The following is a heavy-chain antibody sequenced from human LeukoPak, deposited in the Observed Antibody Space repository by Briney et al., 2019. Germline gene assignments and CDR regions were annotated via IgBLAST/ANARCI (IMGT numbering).Heavy chain of an antibody. CDR1: GGTFSSYA. CDR2: ITPIFGTA. Sequence: VASVKVSCKASGGTFSSYAISWVRQAPGQGLEWMGGITPIFGTANYAQKFQGRVTITTDESTSTAYMELSSLRSEDTAVYYCARPHYYGSGSYEFQHWGQGTLVTVSS. V-gene: IGHV1-69*05. D-gene: IGHD3-10*01. CDR3: ARPHYYGSGSYEFQH. J-gene: IGHJ1*01.